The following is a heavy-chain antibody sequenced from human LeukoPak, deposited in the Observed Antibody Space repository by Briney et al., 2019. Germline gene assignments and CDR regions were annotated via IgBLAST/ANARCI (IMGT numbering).Heavy chain of an antibody. CDR3: ARFSSGYDAFDI. CDR2: IYYSGST. J-gene: IGHJ3*02. V-gene: IGHV4-31*03. CDR1: GGSISSGGYY. Sequence: SETLSPTCTVSGGSISSGGYYWSWIRQHPGKGLEWIGYIYYSGSTYYNPSLKSRVTISLDPSKNQFSLKLTSVTAADTAVYYCARFSSGYDAFDIWGQGTIVTVSS. D-gene: IGHD3-22*01.